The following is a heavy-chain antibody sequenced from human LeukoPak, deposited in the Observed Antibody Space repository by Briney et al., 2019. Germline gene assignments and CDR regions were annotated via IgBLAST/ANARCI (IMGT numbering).Heavy chain of an antibody. Sequence: PSETLSLTCTVSGGSISSSSYYWGWIRQPPGKGLEWIGSIYYSGSTYYNPSLKSRVTISVDTSKNQFSLKLSSVAAADTAVYYCARGSRQWLVRYWFDPWGQGTLVTVSS. D-gene: IGHD6-19*01. CDR3: ARGSRQWLVRYWFDP. CDR1: GGSISSSSYY. V-gene: IGHV4-39*07. J-gene: IGHJ5*02. CDR2: IYYSGST.